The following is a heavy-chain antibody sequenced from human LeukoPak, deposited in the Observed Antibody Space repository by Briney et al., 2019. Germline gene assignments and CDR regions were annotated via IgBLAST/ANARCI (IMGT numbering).Heavy chain of an antibody. CDR1: GGTFSSYA. CDR2: IIPIFGTA. D-gene: IGHD3-10*01. J-gene: IGHJ6*03. Sequence: ASVKASCKASGGTFSSYAISWVRQAPGQGLEWMGGIIPIFGTANYAQKFQGRVTITTDESTSTAYMELSSLRSEDTAVYYCARVVRESFYYMDVWGKGTTVTVSS. CDR3: ARVVRESFYYMDV. V-gene: IGHV1-69*05.